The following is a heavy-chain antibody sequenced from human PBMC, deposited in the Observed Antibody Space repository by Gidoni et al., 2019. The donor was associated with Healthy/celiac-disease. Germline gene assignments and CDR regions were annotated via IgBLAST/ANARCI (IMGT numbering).Heavy chain of an antibody. D-gene: IGHD5-18*01. J-gene: IGHJ4*02. CDR3: ARAELCGYCDY. Sequence: QVQLQESGPGLVKPSATLSLTCTVSGGSISSYYWSWIRKPAGKGLEWMGRIYTSGSTNYNPSLKSRVTMSVDTSKNQFSLKLSSVTAADTAVYYCARAELCGYCDYWGQGTLVTVSS. CDR2: IYTSGST. V-gene: IGHV4-4*07. CDR1: GGSISSYY.